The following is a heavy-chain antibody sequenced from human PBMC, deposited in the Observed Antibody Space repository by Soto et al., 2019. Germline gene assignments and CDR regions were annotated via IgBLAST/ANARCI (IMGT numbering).Heavy chain of an antibody. Sequence: GASVKVSCKASGGTFSSYTISWVRQAPGQGLEWMGRIIPILGIANYAQKFQGRVTITADKSTSTAYMELRSLRYDDTAVYYCARVSATTISGGDVIRGREDDWGQRTPVTVSS. CDR1: GGTFSSYT. CDR2: IIPILGIA. J-gene: IGHJ4*02. CDR3: ARVSATTISGGDVIRGREDD. D-gene: IGHD3-3*02. V-gene: IGHV1-69*02.